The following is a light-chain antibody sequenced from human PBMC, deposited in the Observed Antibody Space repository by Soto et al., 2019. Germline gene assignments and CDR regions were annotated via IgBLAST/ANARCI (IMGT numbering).Light chain of an antibody. Sequence: QSALTQTPSVSGSPGQSVTISCTGTSTDFVSYNRVSWYQQPPGTAPKLMIYEVSKRPSGVPDRFSGSKSGNTASLTISGLQAADEADYYCTSSTTGSLYVFGTGTKLTVL. CDR3: TSSTTGSLYV. CDR1: STDFVSYNR. CDR2: EVS. V-gene: IGLV2-18*02. J-gene: IGLJ1*01.